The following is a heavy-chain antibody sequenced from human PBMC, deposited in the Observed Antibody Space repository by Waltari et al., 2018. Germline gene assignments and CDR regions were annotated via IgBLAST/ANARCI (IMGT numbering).Heavy chain of an antibody. CDR2: IYHSGIT. Sequence: QVQLQESGPGLVKPSVTLSLTCAVSGYSISSGYYWGWVRQSPGKGPEWIGSIYHSGITYYNPSLKSRVTISVDTSKNQFALKLTSVIAADTAAYYCARRGENRWYFDLWGRGTLVTVSS. CDR3: ARRGENRWYFDL. J-gene: IGHJ2*01. CDR1: GYSISSGYY. V-gene: IGHV4-38-2*01.